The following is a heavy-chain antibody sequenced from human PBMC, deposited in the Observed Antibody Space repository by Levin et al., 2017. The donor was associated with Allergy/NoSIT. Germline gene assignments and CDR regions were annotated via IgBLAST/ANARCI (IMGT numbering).Heavy chain of an antibody. CDR3: ASTYGGTWPDGFDI. Sequence: PSETLSLTCTVSGGSISSSRNYWGWIRQSPGKGLEWIGSVFYSGTTYYNPSLKSRVTIVADKSKNQISLRLSSVTAADTAVFYCASTYGGTWPDGFDIWGQGTMVTVSS. CDR2: VFYSGTT. V-gene: IGHV4-39*01. J-gene: IGHJ3*02. D-gene: IGHD2-21*01. CDR1: GGSISSSRNY.